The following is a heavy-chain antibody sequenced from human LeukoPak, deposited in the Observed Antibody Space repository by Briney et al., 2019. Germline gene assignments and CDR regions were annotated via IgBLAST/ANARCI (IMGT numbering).Heavy chain of an antibody. CDR2: IYYSGST. CDR1: GGSVSSGSYY. CDR3: ARDQASPYYYDSSGYYPNYYYYGMDV. J-gene: IGHJ6*02. V-gene: IGHV4-61*01. Sequence: SETLSLTCTVSGGSVSSGSYYWSWIRQPPGKGLEWIGYIYYSGSTNYNPSLKSRVTISVDTSKNQFPLKLSSVTAADTAVYYCARDQASPYYYDSSGYYPNYYYYGMDVWGQGTTVTVSS. D-gene: IGHD3-22*01.